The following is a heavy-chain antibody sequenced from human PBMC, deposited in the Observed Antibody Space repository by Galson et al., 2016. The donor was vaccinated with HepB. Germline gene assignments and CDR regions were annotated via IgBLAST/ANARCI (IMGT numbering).Heavy chain of an antibody. J-gene: IGHJ4*02. CDR2: IRSKTYGVTS. Sequence: SLRLSCAASGFTFGDYALSWFRQAPGKGLEWVGFIRSKTYGVTSEYAASVKGRFTISRDDSKSIAYLQMNSLRTEDTAMYYCSRERPVGSYYGVGSYPNDFWGQGTLVTVSS. CDR3: SRERPVGSYYGVGSYPNDF. D-gene: IGHD3-10*01. CDR1: GFTFGDYA. V-gene: IGHV3-49*03.